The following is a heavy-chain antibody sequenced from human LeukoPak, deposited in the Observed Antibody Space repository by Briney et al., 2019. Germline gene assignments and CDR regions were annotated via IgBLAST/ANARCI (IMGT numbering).Heavy chain of an antibody. CDR3: ARRGWSSTSCSHY. Sequence: GESLKISCKGSGYSFTTYWIGWVRQMPGKGLEWMGIIYPGDSDTRYSPSFQGQVTISADKSSSTAYLQWSSLKASDTAMYFCARRGWSSTSCSHYWGQGTLVSVSS. D-gene: IGHD2-2*01. CDR1: GYSFTTYW. V-gene: IGHV5-51*01. J-gene: IGHJ4*02. CDR2: IYPGDSDT.